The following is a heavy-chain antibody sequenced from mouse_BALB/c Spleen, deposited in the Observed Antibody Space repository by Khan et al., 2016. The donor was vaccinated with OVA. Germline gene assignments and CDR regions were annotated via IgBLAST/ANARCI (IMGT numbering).Heavy chain of an antibody. CDR1: GFNIKDYY. J-gene: IGHJ3*01. Sequence: EVQLQQSGAELVRPGALVKLSCKASGFNIKDYYMYWMKQRPEEGLEWIGWIDPENGNAIYDPKFQGKASITADTPSNTAYLQLSSLTSEDTAVYYCVRRGYGNYWFAYWGQGTLVTVSA. V-gene: IGHV14-1*02. CDR2: IDPENGNA. D-gene: IGHD2-1*01. CDR3: VRRGYGNYWFAY.